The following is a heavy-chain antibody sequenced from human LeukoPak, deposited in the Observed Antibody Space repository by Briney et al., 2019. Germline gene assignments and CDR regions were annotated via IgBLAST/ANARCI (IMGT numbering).Heavy chain of an antibody. J-gene: IGHJ4*02. CDR2: INSDGSST. V-gene: IGHV3-74*01. CDR3: AKAYGSNGYYQLPIDF. CDR1: GFTFSSYW. Sequence: PGGSLRLSCAASGFTFSSYWMHWVRQAPGKGLVWVSRINSDGSSTSYADSVKGRFTISRDNAKNTLYLQMNRLRAEDTAIYYCAKAYGSNGYYQLPIDFWGQGALVTVSS. D-gene: IGHD3-22*01.